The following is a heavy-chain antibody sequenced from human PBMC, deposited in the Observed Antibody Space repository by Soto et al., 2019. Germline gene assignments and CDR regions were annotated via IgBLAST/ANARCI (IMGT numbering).Heavy chain of an antibody. CDR3: AKMEGMDPWAYSFDY. J-gene: IGHJ4*02. Sequence: VQVLESGGGLVQPGGSLRLSCAATGFTFSDFAMSWVRQAPGKGLEWVSRIYGGGNGPHYADSVKGRVTISRDNFKITLYLQMNSLGAEDTAVYYCAKMEGMDPWAYSFDYWGQGTLVTVSS. D-gene: IGHD2-2*03. V-gene: IGHV3-23*01. CDR1: GFTFSDFA. CDR2: IYGGGNGP.